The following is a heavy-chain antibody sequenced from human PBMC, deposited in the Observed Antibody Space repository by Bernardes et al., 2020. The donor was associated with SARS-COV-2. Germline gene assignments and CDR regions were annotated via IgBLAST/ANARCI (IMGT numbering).Heavy chain of an antibody. D-gene: IGHD3-3*01. CDR1: GYTFTSYD. CDR2: MNPNSGNT. V-gene: IGHV1-8*01. CDR3: ARGRGEWLLSHNWFDP. J-gene: IGHJ5*02. Sequence: ASVKVSCKASGYTFTSYDINWVRQATGQGLEWMGWMNPNSGNTGYAQKFQGRVTMTRNTSISTAYMELSSLRSEDTAVYYCARGRGEWLLSHNWFDPWGQGTLVTVSS.